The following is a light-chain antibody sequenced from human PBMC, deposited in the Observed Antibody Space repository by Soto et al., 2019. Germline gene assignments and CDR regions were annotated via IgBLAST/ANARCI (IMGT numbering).Light chain of an antibody. V-gene: IGKV3-20*01. CDR3: QHYNSYSEA. J-gene: IGKJ1*01. CDR1: QSVSSSY. Sequence: ELISTQSLCTLSFPPGGRAHLSCRASQSVSSSYLAWYQQKPGQAPRLLIYRTSNRATGIPDRFSGSGSGTDFTLTISSLQPDDFATYYCQHYNSYSEAFGQGTKVDIK. CDR2: RTS.